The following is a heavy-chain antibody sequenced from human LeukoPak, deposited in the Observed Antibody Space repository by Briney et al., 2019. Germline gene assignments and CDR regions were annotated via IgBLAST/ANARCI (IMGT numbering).Heavy chain of an antibody. CDR2: ISWNSGSI. CDR3: AKDGGYSYGDDAFDI. J-gene: IGHJ3*02. CDR1: GFTLDDHA. D-gene: IGHD5-18*01. Sequence: GGSLRLSCAASGFTLDDHAMHWVRQAPGKGLEWVSGISWNSGSIGYADSVKGRFTISRDNAKNSLYLQMNSLRAEDTALYYCAKDGGYSYGDDAFDIWGQGTMVTVSS. V-gene: IGHV3-9*01.